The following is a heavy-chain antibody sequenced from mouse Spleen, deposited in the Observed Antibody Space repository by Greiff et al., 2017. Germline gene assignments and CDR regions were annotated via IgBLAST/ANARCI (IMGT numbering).Heavy chain of an antibody. J-gene: IGHJ1*01. V-gene: IGHV1-55*01. CDR2: IYPGSGST. D-gene: IGHD1-1*01. CDR1: GYTFTSYW. CDR3: ARDYYYGSGDWYFDV. Sequence: VKLMESGAELVKPGASVKMSCKASGYTFTSYWITWVKQRPGQGLEWIGDIYPGSGSTNYNEKFKSKATLTVDTSSSTAYMQLSSLTSEDSAVYYCARDYYYGSGDWYFDVWGAGTTVTVSS.